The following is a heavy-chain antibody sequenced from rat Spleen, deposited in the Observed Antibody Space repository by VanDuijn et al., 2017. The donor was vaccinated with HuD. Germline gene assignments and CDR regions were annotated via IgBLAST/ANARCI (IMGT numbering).Heavy chain of an antibody. Sequence: EVQLVETGGGLVQPGRSLKLSCLASGFTFSSYWMYWIRQAPGKGLEWIASISSGGGNTYYRDSVKGRFTISRDNAENTVYLQMNSLRSEDTATYYCATRDNNFAYWGQGVMVTVSS. CDR3: ATRDNNFAY. V-gene: IGHV5-58*01. D-gene: IGHD1-10*01. J-gene: IGHJ2*01. CDR1: GFTFSSYW. CDR2: ISSGGGNT.